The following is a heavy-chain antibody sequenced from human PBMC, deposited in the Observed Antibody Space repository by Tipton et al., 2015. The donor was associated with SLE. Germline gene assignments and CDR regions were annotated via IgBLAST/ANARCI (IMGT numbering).Heavy chain of an antibody. D-gene: IGHD7-27*01. Sequence: TLSLTCAVSGVSISSSNWWSWVRQPPGKGLEWIGEIYYSGSTYYNPSLKSRVTISVDTSKNQFSLKLSSVTAADTAVYYCARDPLGIRAFDIWGQGTMVTVSS. CDR2: IYYSGST. CDR3: ARDPLGIRAFDI. J-gene: IGHJ3*02. V-gene: IGHV4-4*02. CDR1: GVSISSSNW.